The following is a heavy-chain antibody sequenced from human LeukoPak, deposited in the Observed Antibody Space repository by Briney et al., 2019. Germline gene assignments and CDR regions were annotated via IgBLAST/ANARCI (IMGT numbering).Heavy chain of an antibody. CDR3: ARITLQGPYGMDV. V-gene: IGHV3-21*01. CDR2: ISYGSSYI. CDR1: GFTFSTYS. J-gene: IGHJ6*02. Sequence: GGSLRLPCAASGFTFSTYSMDWVRQAPGKGLEWVSSISYGSSYIYYTDSVRGRFTISRDDAKNSLFLQMNSLRAEDTAVYYCARITLQGPYGMDVWGQGTTVTVSS. D-gene: IGHD3-16*01.